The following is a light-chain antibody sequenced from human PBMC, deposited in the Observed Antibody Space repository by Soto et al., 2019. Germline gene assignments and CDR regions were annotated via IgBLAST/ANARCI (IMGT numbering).Light chain of an antibody. J-gene: IGLJ1*01. CDR1: NIGSKS. V-gene: IGLV3-21*04. Sequence: SYELTQPRSVSVAPGKTARITCGGNNIGSKSVHWYQQKPGQAPVLVIYYDSDRPSGIPERFSGSNSGNTATLTISRVEAGDEADYYCQVWDSSSDHPGVFGTGTKLTVL. CDR2: YDS. CDR3: QVWDSSSDHPGV.